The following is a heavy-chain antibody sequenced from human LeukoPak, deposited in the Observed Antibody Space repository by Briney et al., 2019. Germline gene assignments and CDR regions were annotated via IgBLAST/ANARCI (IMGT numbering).Heavy chain of an antibody. J-gene: IGHJ5*02. V-gene: IGHV4-34*01. CDR3: AREGTTDSSTWYMSWFDP. CDR1: SGSLSDYL. Sequence: SETLSLTCAVYSGSLSDYLWSWIRQSPGKGLEWIGEINHSGSTKYNPSLKSRVTISVDTSKNQFSLRLSSVTAADTAVYYCAREGTTDSSTWYMSWFDPWGQGTLVTVSS. D-gene: IGHD6-13*01. CDR2: INHSGST.